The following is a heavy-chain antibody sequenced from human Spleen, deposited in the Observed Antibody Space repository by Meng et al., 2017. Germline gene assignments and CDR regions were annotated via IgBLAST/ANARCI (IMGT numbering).Heavy chain of an antibody. CDR2: IHYSGST. CDR3: ARGLGDTSGYYFDY. J-gene: IGHJ4*02. Sequence: QVQLQESGPGLVQPSETLSLTCTVSGGSISGYYWSWIRQPPGKELEWIGYIHYSGSTNYKPSLQSRVTISVDTSKNQFSLKLRSVTAADTAVYYCARGLGDTSGYYFDYWGQGTLVTVSS. CDR1: GGSISGYY. D-gene: IGHD3-22*01. V-gene: IGHV4-59*12.